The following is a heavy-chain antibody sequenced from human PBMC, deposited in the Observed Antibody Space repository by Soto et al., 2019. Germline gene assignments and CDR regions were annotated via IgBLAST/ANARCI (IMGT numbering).Heavy chain of an antibody. CDR2: ISYDGSTK. V-gene: IGHV3-30*18. Sequence: VQLAESGGGVVQPGRSLRLSCAASGFTFSTHGMDWVRQAPGKGLAWVAVISYDGSTKDYAPSVKGRFTISRDNSKNTLYLQMNSLRVEDTAVYYCAKVALELGRSMDVWGQGTTVTVSS. CDR1: GFTFSTHG. CDR3: AKVALELGRSMDV. D-gene: IGHD1-7*01. J-gene: IGHJ6*02.